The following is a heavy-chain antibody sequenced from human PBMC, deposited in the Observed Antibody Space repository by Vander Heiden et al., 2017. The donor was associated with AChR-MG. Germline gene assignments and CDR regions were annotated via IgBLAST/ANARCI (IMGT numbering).Heavy chain of an antibody. D-gene: IGHD3-10*01. CDR3: TKGGPEMDV. V-gene: IGHV3-23*01. CDR2: ISSSGHAT. CDR1: GLPFSHYA. Sequence: EVQLLESGGGLVQPGGSLRLPCAASGLPFSHYASNWVRQAPGKGLEWVSSISSSGHATYYADSVKGRFTISRDNSKNTVYVQMNSLRAEDTAVYYCTKGGPEMDVWGKGTTVTVSS. J-gene: IGHJ6*04.